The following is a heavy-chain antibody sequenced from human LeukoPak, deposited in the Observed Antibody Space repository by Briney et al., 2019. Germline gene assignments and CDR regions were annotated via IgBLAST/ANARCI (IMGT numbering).Heavy chain of an antibody. J-gene: IGHJ6*03. CDR3: ATTIFGVVLQVDYYYMDV. CDR2: IIPIFGTA. CDR1: GGTFSSYA. D-gene: IGHD3-3*01. V-gene: IGHV1-69*13. Sequence: GASVTVSCKASGGTFSSYAISWVRQAPGQGLEWMGGIIPIFGTANYAQKFQGRVTITADESTSTAYMELSSLRSEDTAVYYCATTIFGVVLQVDYYYMDVWGKGTTVTVSS.